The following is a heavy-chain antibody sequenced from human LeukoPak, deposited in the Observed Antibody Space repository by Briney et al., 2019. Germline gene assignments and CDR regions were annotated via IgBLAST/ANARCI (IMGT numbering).Heavy chain of an antibody. Sequence: SQTLSLTCAISGDSVSSNIPAWNWIRQSPSRGLEWLGRTYYRSKWYTEYALSVKSRITISPDTFKNHFSLQLNSVTPEDTAVYYCARVRDDYNYYFDYWGQGTLVTVSS. CDR1: GDSVSSNIPA. CDR3: ARVRDDYNYYFDY. D-gene: IGHD5-24*01. J-gene: IGHJ4*02. V-gene: IGHV6-1*01. CDR2: TYYRSKWYT.